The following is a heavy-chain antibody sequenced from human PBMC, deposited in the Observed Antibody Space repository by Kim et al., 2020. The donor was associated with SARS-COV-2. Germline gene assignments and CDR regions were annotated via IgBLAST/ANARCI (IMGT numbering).Heavy chain of an antibody. D-gene: IGHD3-9*01. J-gene: IGHJ6*02. CDR1: GYTFTNYA. V-gene: IGHV7-4-1*02. CDR2: INTNTGNP. Sequence: ASVKVSCKASGYTFTNYAMNWVRQAPGQGLEWMGWINTNTGNPTYAQGFIGRFVFSLDTSVSTAYLQISSLKAEDTAVYYCARGKLPAYDILTGYYPTNYYGMDVWGQGTTVTVSS. CDR3: ARGKLPAYDILTGYYPTNYYGMDV.